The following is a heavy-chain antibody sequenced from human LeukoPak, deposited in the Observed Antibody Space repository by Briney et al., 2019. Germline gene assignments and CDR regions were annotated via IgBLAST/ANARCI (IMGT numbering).Heavy chain of an antibody. Sequence: PGGSLRLSCAASGFTFNNFVMVWVRQAPGKGLEWVSTISGSGGSTSYADAVRGRFTISRDNSKNTLFLQMNSLRAEDTAVYYCAKAVVVAIRYPLLYYFDNWGQGTLVTVSS. D-gene: IGHD2-21*01. CDR3: AKAVVVAIRYPLLYYFDN. CDR1: GFTFNNFV. V-gene: IGHV3-23*01. J-gene: IGHJ4*02. CDR2: ISGSGGST.